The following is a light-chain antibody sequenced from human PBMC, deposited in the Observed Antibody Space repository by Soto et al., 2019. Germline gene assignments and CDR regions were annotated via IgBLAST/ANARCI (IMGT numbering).Light chain of an antibody. J-gene: IGLJ2*01. CDR2: DVT. V-gene: IGLV2-11*01. CDR3: AAWDGSLSGVV. Sequence: QSALTQPRSVSGSPGQSVTISCTGTRSDVGGYNYVSWYQQHPGKAPKLIIYDVTTRPSGVPDRFSGSKSGNTASLTISGLQAEDEADYYCAAWDGSLSGVVFGGGTKVTVL. CDR1: RSDVGGYNY.